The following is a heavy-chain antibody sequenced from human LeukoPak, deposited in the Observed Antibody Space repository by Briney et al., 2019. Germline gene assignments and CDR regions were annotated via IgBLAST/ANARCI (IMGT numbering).Heavy chain of an antibody. V-gene: IGHV3-30*02. D-gene: IGHD2-8*01. J-gene: IGHJ4*02. Sequence: GGSLRLSCAASGFTFSNFGMHWVRQAPGKGLEWVPFIQFDGSSKYFADSVKGRFTVSRDNSKNTLYLQMNSLRGEDTAVYYCAKGLVFRENRYFDYWGQGTLVTVSS. CDR2: IQFDGSSK. CDR1: GFTFSNFG. CDR3: AKGLVFRENRYFDY.